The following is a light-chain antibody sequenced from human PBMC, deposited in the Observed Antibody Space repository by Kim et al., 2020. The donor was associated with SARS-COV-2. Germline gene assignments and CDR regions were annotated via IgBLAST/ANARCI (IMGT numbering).Light chain of an antibody. CDR1: QDISNY. CDR2: AAS. V-gene: IGKV1-27*01. CDR3: QKCDSAPWT. Sequence: ASVGDRVTITCRASQDISNYLAWFQRKPGKAPKLLIYAASALRQGVPSRFSGSGSGTDFTLTVTSLQPEDVATYYCQKCDSAPWTFGQGTKVEIK. J-gene: IGKJ1*01.